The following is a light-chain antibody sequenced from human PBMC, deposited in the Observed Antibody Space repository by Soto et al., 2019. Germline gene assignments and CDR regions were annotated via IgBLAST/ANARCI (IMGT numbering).Light chain of an antibody. CDR3: QQRSNWPPVT. J-gene: IGKJ3*01. CDR2: DTS. V-gene: IGKV3-11*01. CDR1: QSVSSS. Sequence: EIVLTQSPVTLSLSPGEIATLSCRASQSVSSSLAWYQQKPGQAPRLLIYDTSNRATGIPARFSGSGSGTDSTLTISSLEPGDFAVYYCQQRSNWPPVTFGPGTKVDIK.